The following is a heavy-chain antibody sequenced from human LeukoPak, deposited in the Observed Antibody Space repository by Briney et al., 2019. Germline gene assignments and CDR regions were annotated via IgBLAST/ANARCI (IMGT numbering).Heavy chain of an antibody. D-gene: IGHD3-10*01. CDR3: ARGPFKYGSGSFFFY. CDR2: ISAYNGNT. CDR1: GYTFTSYG. Sequence: ASVNVCCNASGYTFTSYGISWVRQAPGQGIEWMGLISAYNGNTNYAQKLQGRVTMTTDTSTSTAYMELRSLRSDDTAVYYCARGPFKYGSGSFFFYWGQGTLVTVSS. J-gene: IGHJ4*02. V-gene: IGHV1-18*01.